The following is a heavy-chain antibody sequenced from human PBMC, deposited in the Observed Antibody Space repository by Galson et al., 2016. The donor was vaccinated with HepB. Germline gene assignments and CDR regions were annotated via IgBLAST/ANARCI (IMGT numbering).Heavy chain of an antibody. CDR3: VRDHPRDQRND. Sequence: SVKVSCKASGGTFSSFAISWVRQAPGQGPEWMGGIITVLGTANYAQKFQGRVSITADESTRTAYMKLSSLRSEDTAVYYCVRDHPRDQRNDWGQGTLVTVSS. J-gene: IGHJ4*02. V-gene: IGHV1-69*13. CDR1: GGTFSSFA. CDR2: IITVLGTA. D-gene: IGHD5-24*01.